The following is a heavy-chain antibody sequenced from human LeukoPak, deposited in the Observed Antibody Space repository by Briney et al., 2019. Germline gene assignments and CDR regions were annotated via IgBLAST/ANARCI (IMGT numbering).Heavy chain of an antibody. CDR3: AREYCSSTSCPVDP. CDR2: IIPIFGTA. J-gene: IGHJ5*02. D-gene: IGHD2-2*01. V-gene: IGHV1-69*13. Sequence: GASVKVSCKASGGTFSSYAISWVRQAPGQGLEWMGGIIPIFGTANYAQKFQGRVTITADESTSTAYMELSSLRSEDTAVYYCAREYCSSTSCPVDPWGQGTLVTVSS. CDR1: GGTFSSYA.